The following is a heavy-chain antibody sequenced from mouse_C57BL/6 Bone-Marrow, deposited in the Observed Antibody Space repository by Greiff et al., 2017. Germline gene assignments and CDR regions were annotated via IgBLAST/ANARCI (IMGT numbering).Heavy chain of an antibody. J-gene: IGHJ2*01. CDR3: ARGYHGNYDD. D-gene: IGHD2-1*01. V-gene: IGHV3-6*01. Sequence: EVHLVESGPGLVKPSQSLSLTCSVTGYSITSGYYWNWIRQLPGNKLEWMGHISYDGSNNYTPSPKNRISITRDTSKNQFFLKLNSVTTEAAARYCCARGYHGNYDDWGQGTTLTVSS. CDR2: ISYDGSN. CDR1: GYSITSGYY.